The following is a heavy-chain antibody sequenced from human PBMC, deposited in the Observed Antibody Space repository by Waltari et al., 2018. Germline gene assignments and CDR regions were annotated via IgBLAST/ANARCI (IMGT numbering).Heavy chain of an antibody. Sequence: QVQLVQSGAEVKKPGASVKVSCKASGSTFTSYDINWVRQATGQGLEWMGWMNPNSGNTGYAQKFQGRVTITRNTSISTAYMELSSLRSEDTAVYYCARPSLGELHDAFDIWGQGTMVTVSS. D-gene: IGHD3-16*01. J-gene: IGHJ3*02. V-gene: IGHV1-8*03. CDR1: GSTFTSYD. CDR2: MNPNSGNT. CDR3: ARPSLGELHDAFDI.